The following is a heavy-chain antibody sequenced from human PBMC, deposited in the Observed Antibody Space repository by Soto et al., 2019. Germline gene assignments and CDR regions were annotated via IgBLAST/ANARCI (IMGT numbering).Heavy chain of an antibody. V-gene: IGHV4-30-2*01. Sequence: QLQLQESGSGLVKPSQTLSLTCAVPGGSISSGGYSWSWIRQPPRKDLEWIGYIYHGSTYYNPALKRRDSVSVDRSKNQFSRKLSSVTAADTAVYYCARAGGLGAVAVDYWGQGTLVTVSS. J-gene: IGHJ4*02. D-gene: IGHD6-19*01. CDR1: GGSISSGGYS. CDR2: IYHGST. CDR3: ARAGGLGAVAVDY.